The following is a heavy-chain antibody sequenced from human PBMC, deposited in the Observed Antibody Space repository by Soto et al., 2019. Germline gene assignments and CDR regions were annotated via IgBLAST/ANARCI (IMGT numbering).Heavy chain of an antibody. CDR2: ISGSGGST. J-gene: IGHJ6*02. V-gene: IGHV3-23*01. CDR1: GFTFSSYA. Sequence: GGSLRLSCAASGFTFSSYAMSWVRQAPGKGLEWVSAISGSGGSTYYADSVKGRFTISRDNSKNTLYLQMNSLRAEDTAVYYCARELLPGYYYYGMDVWGQGTTVTVSS. CDR3: ARELLPGYYYYGMDV. D-gene: IGHD1-26*01.